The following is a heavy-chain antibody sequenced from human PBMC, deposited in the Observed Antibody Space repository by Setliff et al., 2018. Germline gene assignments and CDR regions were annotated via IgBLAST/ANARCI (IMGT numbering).Heavy chain of an antibody. J-gene: IGHJ3*01. V-gene: IGHV4-39*01. Sequence: SEALSLTCSVSGASVSNVNYYWGWIRQPPGKGLEWVASIYYSGKTYSNPSFKSRVTMSLDKSKNQFSLKLASVTAADTALYYFARIGHFDFWGGFGVGAFDLWGHGSVVTVSS. CDR2: IYYSGKT. D-gene: IGHD3-3*01. CDR3: ARIGHFDFWGGFGVGAFDL. CDR1: GASVSNVNYY.